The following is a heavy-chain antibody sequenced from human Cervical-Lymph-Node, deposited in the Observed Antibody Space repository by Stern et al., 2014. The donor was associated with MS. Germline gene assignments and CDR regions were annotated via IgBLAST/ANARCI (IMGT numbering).Heavy chain of an antibody. CDR3: AISNSDDY. J-gene: IGHJ4*02. CDR2: INPGSGTT. V-gene: IGHV1-46*01. CDR1: GYIYTSYN. Sequence: QLVESGAEVQKPGASVKVSCKAFGYIYTSYNIHWVRQAPGQGLEWMGIINPGSGTTNYTHKFQGRITMTRDTSTGTVYMDLRSLRSTDTAVYYCAISNSDDYWGQGTLVTVSA. D-gene: IGHD4-11*01.